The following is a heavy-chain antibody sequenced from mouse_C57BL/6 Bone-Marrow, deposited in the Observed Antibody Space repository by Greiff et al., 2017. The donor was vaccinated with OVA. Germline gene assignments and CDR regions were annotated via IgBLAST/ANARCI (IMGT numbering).Heavy chain of an antibody. J-gene: IGHJ4*01. D-gene: IGHD1-1*02. CDR3: ARGSDAMDY. CDR1: GFTFTDYY. V-gene: IGHV7-3*01. CDR2: IRNKANGYTT. Sequence: EVQLQQSGGGLVQPGGSLSLSCAASGFTFTDYYMSWVRQPPGKALEWLGFIRNKANGYTTEYSASVKGRFTISRDNSQSILYLQMNALRAEDSATYYCARGSDAMDYWGQGTSVTVSS.